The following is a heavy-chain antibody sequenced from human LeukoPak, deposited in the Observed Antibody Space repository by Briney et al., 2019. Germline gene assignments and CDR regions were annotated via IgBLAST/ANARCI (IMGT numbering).Heavy chain of an antibody. CDR3: ARLPRYYDILTGYYPSPYFDY. CDR1: GYTFTSYG. D-gene: IGHD3-9*01. V-gene: IGHV1-18*01. CDR2: ISAYNGNT. Sequence: ASVKVSCKASGYTFTSYGVSWVRQAPGQGLEGMGWISAYNGNTNYAQKLQGRVTMTTDTSTSTAYMELRSLRSDDTAVYYCARLPRYYDILTGYYPSPYFDYWGQGTLVTVSS. J-gene: IGHJ4*02.